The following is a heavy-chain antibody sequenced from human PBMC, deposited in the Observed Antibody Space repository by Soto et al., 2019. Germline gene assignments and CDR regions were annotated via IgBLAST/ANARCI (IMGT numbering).Heavy chain of an antibody. Sequence: VQLVQSGAELKMPGASVKVSCKTSGYVFSNYGLTWVRQAPGQGLEWMGWISIYVSYSHSSPKFHGRLIMTTDTSTNTAFMELRNLRIDDTAVYFCAKNSSSAWLDSWGQGTLITISS. CDR1: GYVFSNYG. CDR3: AKNSSSAWLDS. V-gene: IGHV1-18*01. J-gene: IGHJ5*01. CDR2: ISIYVSYS. D-gene: IGHD6-13*01.